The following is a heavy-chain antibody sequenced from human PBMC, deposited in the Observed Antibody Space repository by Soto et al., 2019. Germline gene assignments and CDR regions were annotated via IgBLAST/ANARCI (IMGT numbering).Heavy chain of an antibody. J-gene: IGHJ6*02. CDR1: GFTFSSYG. Sequence: HPGGSLRLSCAASGFTFSSYGMHWVRQAPGKGLEWVAVIWYDGSNKYYADSVKGRFTISRDNPKNTLYLQMNSLRAEDTAVYYCARDPSYGSGKVLSYNYYYYGMDVWGQGTTVTVSS. D-gene: IGHD3-10*01. CDR2: IWYDGSNK. V-gene: IGHV3-33*01. CDR3: ARDPSYGSGKVLSYNYYYYGMDV.